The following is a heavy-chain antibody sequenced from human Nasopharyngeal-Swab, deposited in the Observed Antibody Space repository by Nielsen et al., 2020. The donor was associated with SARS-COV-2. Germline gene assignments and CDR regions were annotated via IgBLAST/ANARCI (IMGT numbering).Heavy chain of an antibody. V-gene: IGHV1-69*13. D-gene: IGHD6-13*01. J-gene: IGHJ6*02. CDR3: ARGIAAADYYYYGMDV. CDR2: IIPIFGTA. Sequence: AVKVSCKASGGTFSSYAISWVRQAPGQGLEWMGGIIPIFGTANYAQKFQGRVTITADESTSTAYMELSSPRSEDTAVYYCARGIAAADYYYYGMDVWGQGTTVTVSS. CDR1: GGTFSSYA.